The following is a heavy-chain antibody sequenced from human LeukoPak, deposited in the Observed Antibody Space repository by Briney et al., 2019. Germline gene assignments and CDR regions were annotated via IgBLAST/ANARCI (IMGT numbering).Heavy chain of an antibody. CDR2: IYSNGNT. J-gene: IGHJ2*01. V-gene: IGHV4-59*01. CDR1: GGSIRSYY. CDR3: ARRVDLRHWYFDL. D-gene: IGHD3-3*01. Sequence: SETLSLTWNVSGGSIRSYYWNWIRQPPGKGLEWIGYIYSNGNTNYNPSLNSRVTISVDMSKQQFSLKLTSVTAADTAVYYCARRVDLRHWYFDLWGRGTLVTVSS.